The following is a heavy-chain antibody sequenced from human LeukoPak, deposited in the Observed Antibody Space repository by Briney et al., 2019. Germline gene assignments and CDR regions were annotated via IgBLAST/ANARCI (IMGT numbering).Heavy chain of an antibody. Sequence: GGSLRLSCSASGFTFSNYAMSWVRQAPGKGLEWVSTISGTGGSAKYADPVKGRFTFSRDNSKDTLYLQMNGLRAEDTAVYYCAKDQGGRYYDILAGYYPENFFDYWGQGTLVTVSS. CDR2: ISGTGGSA. J-gene: IGHJ4*02. CDR1: GFTFSNYA. V-gene: IGHV3-23*01. CDR3: AKDQGGRYYDILAGYYPENFFDY. D-gene: IGHD3-9*01.